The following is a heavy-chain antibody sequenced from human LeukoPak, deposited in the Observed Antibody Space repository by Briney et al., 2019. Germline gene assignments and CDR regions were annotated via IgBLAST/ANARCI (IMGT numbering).Heavy chain of an antibody. V-gene: IGHV3-30*02. Sequence: GGSLRLSCAASGLTFSNYGMHWVRQAPGKGLEWVTFIQYDGSHKQYVDSVKGRFTISRDNSKNTVYLQMNSLSAEDTAVYYCAREGGVVVAGTFDYWGQGTLVTVSS. J-gene: IGHJ4*02. CDR1: GLTFSNYG. CDR2: IQYDGSHK. D-gene: IGHD6-19*01. CDR3: AREGGVVVAGTFDY.